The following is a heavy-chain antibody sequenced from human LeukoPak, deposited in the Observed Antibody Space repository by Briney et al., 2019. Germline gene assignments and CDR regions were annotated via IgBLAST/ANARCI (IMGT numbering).Heavy chain of an antibody. J-gene: IGHJ4*02. D-gene: IGHD6-6*01. CDR3: ARDHEYSSSPGFDY. Sequence: PSETLSLTCAVSGASISSSHWWSWVRQPPGKGLEWIGEIYHSGSTNYNPSLKSRVTISVDKSKNQFSLKLSSVTAADTAVYYCARDHEYSSSPGFDYWGQGTLATVSS. CDR2: IYHSGST. V-gene: IGHV4-4*02. CDR1: GASISSSHW.